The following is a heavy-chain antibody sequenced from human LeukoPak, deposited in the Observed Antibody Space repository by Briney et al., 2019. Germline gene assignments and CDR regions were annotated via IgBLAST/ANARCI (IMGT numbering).Heavy chain of an antibody. D-gene: IGHD2-2*02. V-gene: IGHV3-30-3*01. CDR2: VSFDENKK. J-gene: IGHJ4*02. Sequence: GGSLRLSCAASGFTFSDYPLHWVRLAPGKGLEWVAFVSFDENKKNYTDSVKGRFTISRDNSKNTLYLQMDNLRLEDTAVYYCARAGRLYCNTVTCYTYYFDLWGQGALVTVSS. CDR1: GFTFSDYP. CDR3: ARAGRLYCNTVTCYTYYFDL.